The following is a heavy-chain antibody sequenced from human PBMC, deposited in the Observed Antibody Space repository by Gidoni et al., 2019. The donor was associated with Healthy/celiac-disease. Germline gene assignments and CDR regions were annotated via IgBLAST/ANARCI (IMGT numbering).Heavy chain of an antibody. CDR3: ARGTQVVVAATGGYYYYGMDF. V-gene: IGHV1-8*01. D-gene: IGHD2-15*01. CDR2: MNPNSGNT. CDR1: GYTFTSYD. J-gene: IGHJ6*02. Sequence: QVQLVQSGAEVKKPGASVKVSCKASGYTFTSYDINGVRQATGQGLEWMGWMNPNSGNTGYSQKFQGRVTMTRNTSISTAYMELSSLRSEDPAVYYCARGTQVVVAATGGYYYYGMDFWGQGTTVTVSS.